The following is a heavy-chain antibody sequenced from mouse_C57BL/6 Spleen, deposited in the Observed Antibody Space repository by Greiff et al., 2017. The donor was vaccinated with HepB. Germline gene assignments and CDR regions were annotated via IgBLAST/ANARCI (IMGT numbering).Heavy chain of an antibody. V-gene: IGHV5-4*03. CDR1: GFTFSSYA. D-gene: IGHD2-4*01. J-gene: IGHJ4*01. Sequence: EVKLVESGGGLVKPGGSLKLSCAASGFTFSSYAMSWVRQTPEKRLEWVATISDGGSYTYYPDNVKGRFTISRDNAKNNLYLQMSHLKSEDTAMYYCARVDYADAMDYWGQGTSVTVSS. CDR3: ARVDYADAMDY. CDR2: ISDGGSYT.